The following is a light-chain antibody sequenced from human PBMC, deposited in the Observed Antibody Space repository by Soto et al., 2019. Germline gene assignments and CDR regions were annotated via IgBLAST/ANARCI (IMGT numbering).Light chain of an antibody. V-gene: IGKV3-11*01. CDR3: QQRSNWPGGFT. CDR2: DAS. Sequence: EIVLTQSPATLSLSPGERATLSCRASQSVSSYLAWYQQKPGQAPRLLIYDASNRATGIPARFSGSGSGTDFTLTISSLAPEDFAVYYCQQRSNWPGGFTFGPGTKVDIK. J-gene: IGKJ3*01. CDR1: QSVSSY.